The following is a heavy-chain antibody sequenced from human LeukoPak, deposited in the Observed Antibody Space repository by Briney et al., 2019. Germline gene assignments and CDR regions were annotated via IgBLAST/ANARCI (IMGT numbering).Heavy chain of an antibody. CDR2: INPNSGGT. Sequence: ASVKVSCRASGYTFTGYYMHWVRQAPGQGLEWMGWINPNSGGTNYAQKFQGRVTMTRDTSISTAYMELSRLRSDDTAVYYCAPSGRGGPYYFDYWGQGTLVTVSS. V-gene: IGHV1-2*02. CDR3: APSGRGGPYYFDY. J-gene: IGHJ4*02. CDR1: GYTFTGYY. D-gene: IGHD3-10*01.